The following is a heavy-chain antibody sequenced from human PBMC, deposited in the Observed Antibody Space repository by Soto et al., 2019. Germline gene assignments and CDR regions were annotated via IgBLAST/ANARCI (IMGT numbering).Heavy chain of an antibody. CDR1: GFVFENFG. CDR3: AKNQGVELVPLATVDWFDP. D-gene: IGHD1-26*01. J-gene: IGHJ5*02. CDR2: ISGSGFKK. Sequence: GGSLRLSCAASGFVFENFGMSWVRQAPGKGLEWISSISGSGFKKYYADSVKGRFTISRDNSKSTVYLELNNLSAEDTAVYHCAKNQGVELVPLATVDWFDPWGQGSVVTVSS. V-gene: IGHV3-23*01.